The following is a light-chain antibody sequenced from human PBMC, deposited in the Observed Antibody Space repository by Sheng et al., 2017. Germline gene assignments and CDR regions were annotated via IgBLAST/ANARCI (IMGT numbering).Light chain of an antibody. CDR3: QVSST. Sequence: EIVLTQSPGTLSLSPGERATLSCRASQSVSSSYLAWYQLKPGQPPRLLIHGASNRATGIPDRFTGGGSGADFTLTINRLEPEDAAVYYCQVSSTFGPGTKVEI. J-gene: IGKJ3*01. CDR1: QSVSSSY. CDR2: GAS. V-gene: IGKV3-20*01.